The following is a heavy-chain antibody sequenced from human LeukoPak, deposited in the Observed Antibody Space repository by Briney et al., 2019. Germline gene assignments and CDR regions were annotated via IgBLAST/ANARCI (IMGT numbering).Heavy chain of an antibody. D-gene: IGHD5-24*01. CDR2: IWYDGSSK. J-gene: IGHJ4*02. V-gene: IGHV3-33*03. Sequence: GRSLRLSCAASGFTFSSHGLHWVRQAPGKGLEWVALIWYDGSSKYYADSVKGRFTISRDNSKNTLYLQMSSLRADDTAVYYCGSGRDGYTVDYWGQGTLVTVSS. CDR1: GFTFSSHG. CDR3: GSGRDGYTVDY.